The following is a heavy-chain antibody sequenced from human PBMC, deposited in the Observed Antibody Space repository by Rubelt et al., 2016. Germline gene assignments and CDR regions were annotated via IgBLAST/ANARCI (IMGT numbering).Heavy chain of an antibody. CDR1: GGSISSSSYY. D-gene: IGHD1-26*01. CDR3: ARHLLQDYYYYGMDV. CDR2: IYYSGST. J-gene: IGHJ6*02. V-gene: IGHV4-39*01. Sequence: QLQLQESGPGLVKPSETLSLTCTVSGGSISSSSYYWGWIRQPPGKGLEWIGSIYYSGSTYYNPSLKGLVTISVDTSKTQFSLKLSSVTAADTAVYYCARHLLQDYYYYGMDVWGQGTTVTVSS.